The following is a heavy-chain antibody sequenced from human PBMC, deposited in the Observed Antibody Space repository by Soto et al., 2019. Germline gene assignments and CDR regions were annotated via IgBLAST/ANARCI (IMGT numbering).Heavy chain of an antibody. Sequence: PGESLKISCKGSGYSFTSYWIGWVRQMPGKGLEWMGIIYPGDSDTRYSPSFQGQVTISADKSISTAYLQWSSLKASDTAMYYCERTSAAGKNYNGMDVWGQGTTVTVSS. CDR3: ERTSAAGKNYNGMDV. V-gene: IGHV5-51*01. J-gene: IGHJ6*02. CDR2: IYPGDSDT. CDR1: GYSFTSYW. D-gene: IGHD6-13*01.